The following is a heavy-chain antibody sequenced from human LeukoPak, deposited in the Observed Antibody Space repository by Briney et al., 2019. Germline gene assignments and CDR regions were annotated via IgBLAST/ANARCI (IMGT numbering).Heavy chain of an antibody. D-gene: IGHD3-22*01. V-gene: IGHV3-66*01. Sequence: GGSLRLSCAASGFTVSSSYMSWVRQAPGKGLEWVSVINSGGSTYYADSVKDRFTVSRDNSKNTLYLQMNSLRAEDTAVYYCARDWLHTYYDSSGYFRKWGQGTLVTVSS. CDR3: ARDWLHTYYDSSGYFRK. CDR1: GFTVSSSY. CDR2: INSGGST. J-gene: IGHJ4*02.